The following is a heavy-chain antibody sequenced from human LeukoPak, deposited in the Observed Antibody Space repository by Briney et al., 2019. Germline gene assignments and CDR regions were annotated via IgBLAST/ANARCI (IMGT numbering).Heavy chain of an antibody. D-gene: IGHD3-16*01. CDR2: IYYSGST. CDR3: ARRRLGDAFDV. J-gene: IGHJ3*01. CDR1: GGSINGYY. Sequence: SETLSLTCTVSGGSINGYYWTWIRQPPGKGPEWIGYIYYSGSTNYNPSLKSRVTLSVHTSKNQFSLRLSSVTAADTAMYYCARRRLGDAFDVWGQGTMVAVSS. V-gene: IGHV4-59*08.